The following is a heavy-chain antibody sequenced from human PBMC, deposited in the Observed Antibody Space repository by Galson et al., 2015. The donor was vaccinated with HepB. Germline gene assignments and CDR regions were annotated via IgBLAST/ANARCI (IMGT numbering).Heavy chain of an antibody. CDR3: ARDFDTRLFDY. J-gene: IGHJ4*02. Sequence: SLRLSCAASGFTFSSYSMNWVRQAPGKGLEWVSSISSSSSYIYYADSVKGRFTISRDNAKNSLYLQMNSLRAEDTAVCYCARDFDTRLFDYWGQGTLVTVSS. V-gene: IGHV3-21*01. D-gene: IGHD2-2*02. CDR1: GFTFSSYS. CDR2: ISSSSSYI.